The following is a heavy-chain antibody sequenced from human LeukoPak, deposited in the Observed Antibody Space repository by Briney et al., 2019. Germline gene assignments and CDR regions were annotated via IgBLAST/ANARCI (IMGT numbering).Heavy chain of an antibody. J-gene: IGHJ4*02. Sequence: SETLSLTCTVSGYSISSGYYWGWLRPPPGEGLELIGTIYHSGSTYYNPSLRRRLTISVDTSRNQFSLKMSSVTATDTAVFYCAKDPRSPRSYSNYGTFDCWGQGTLVTVSS. CDR2: IYHSGST. CDR3: AKDPRSPRSYSNYGTFDC. CDR1: GYSISSGYY. V-gene: IGHV4-38-2*02. D-gene: IGHD4-11*01.